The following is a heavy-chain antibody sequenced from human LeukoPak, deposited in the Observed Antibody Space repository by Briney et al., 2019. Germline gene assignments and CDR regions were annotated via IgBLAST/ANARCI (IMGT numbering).Heavy chain of an antibody. V-gene: IGHV4-39*07. J-gene: IGHJ4*02. Sequence: SETLSLTCTVSGGSISSSSYYWGWIRQPPGKGLEWIGEINHSGSTNYNPSLKSRVTISVDTSKNQFSLKLSSVTAADTAVYYCAREGQQLVGGDFDYRGQGTLVTVSS. CDR2: INHSGST. D-gene: IGHD6-13*01. CDR3: AREGQQLVGGDFDY. CDR1: GGSISSSSYY.